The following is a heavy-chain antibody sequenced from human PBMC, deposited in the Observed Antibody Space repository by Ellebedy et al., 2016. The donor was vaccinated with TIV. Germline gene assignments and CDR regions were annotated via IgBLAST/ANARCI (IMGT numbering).Heavy chain of an antibody. CDR1: GFTFSNAW. D-gene: IGHD6-13*01. CDR2: IKSKTDGGTT. V-gene: IGHV3-15*01. J-gene: IGHJ6*02. CDR3: TTDGTAAAARSWGSPLYYGMDA. Sequence: GESLKISXAASGFTFSNAWMSWVRQAPGKGLEWVGRIKSKTDGGTTDYAAPVKGRFTISRDDSKNTLYLQMNSLKTEDTAVYYCTTDGTAAAARSWGSPLYYGMDAWGQGTTVTVSS.